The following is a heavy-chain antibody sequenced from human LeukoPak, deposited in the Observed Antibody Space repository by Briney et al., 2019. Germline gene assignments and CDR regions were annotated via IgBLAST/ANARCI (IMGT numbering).Heavy chain of an antibody. V-gene: IGHV4-38-2*02. CDR2: IYHSGRT. D-gene: IGHD5-24*01. Sequence: PSETLSLTCTVSGYSISSGYYWGWIRQPPGKGLEWIGSIYHSGRTFYNPSLKSRVTISVDTSKNQFSLKLSSVTAADTAVYYCARSMATITKYYFDYWGQGTLVTVSS. CDR3: ARSMATITKYYFDY. J-gene: IGHJ4*02. CDR1: GYSISSGYY.